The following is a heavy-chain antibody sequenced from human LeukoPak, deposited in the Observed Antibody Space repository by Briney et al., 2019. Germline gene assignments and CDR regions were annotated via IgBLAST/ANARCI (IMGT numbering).Heavy chain of an antibody. CDR1: GFTFDDYG. V-gene: IGHV3-20*04. CDR2: INWNGGST. D-gene: IGHD3-22*01. CDR3: ARGVRLTIIYSYFDY. J-gene: IGHJ4*02. Sequence: GSLRLSCAASGFTFDDYGMSWLRQAPGKGLEWVSGINWNGGSTGYADSVKGRFTISRDNAKNSLFLQMNSLRAEDTALYFCARGVRLTIIYSYFDYWGQGTLVTVSS.